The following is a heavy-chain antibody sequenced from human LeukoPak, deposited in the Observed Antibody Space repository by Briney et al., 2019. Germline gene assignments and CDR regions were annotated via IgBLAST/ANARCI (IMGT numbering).Heavy chain of an antibody. J-gene: IGHJ4*02. V-gene: IGHV3-74*03. D-gene: IGHD3-16*01. CDR3: VRGLGDY. CDR2: IDIDGRII. Sequence: GGSLILSCAASGFTLSTYWMHWVRQGPGKALVWVARIDIDGRIITHADSVEGRFTISRDNAKNTVYLQMNDLRDEDTATYYCVRGLGDYWGQGTLVTVSS. CDR1: GFTLSTYW.